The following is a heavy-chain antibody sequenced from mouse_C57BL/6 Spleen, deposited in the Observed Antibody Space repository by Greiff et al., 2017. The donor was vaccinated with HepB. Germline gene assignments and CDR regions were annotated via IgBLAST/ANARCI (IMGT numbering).Heavy chain of an antibody. J-gene: IGHJ3*01. CDR3: ARHPEPFAY. Sequence: EVKLMESGGGLVKPGGSLKLSCAASGFTFSSYTMSWVRQTPEKRLEWVATISGGGGNTYYPDSVKGRFTISRDNAKNTLYLQMSSLRSEDTALYYCARHPEPFAYWGQGTLVTVSA. CDR2: ISGGGGNT. CDR1: GFTFSSYT. V-gene: IGHV5-9*01.